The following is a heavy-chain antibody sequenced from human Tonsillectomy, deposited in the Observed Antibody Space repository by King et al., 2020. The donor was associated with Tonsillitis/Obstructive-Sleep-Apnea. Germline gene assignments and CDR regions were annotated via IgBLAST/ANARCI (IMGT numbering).Heavy chain of an antibody. V-gene: IGHV3-30*04. D-gene: IGHD3-3*01. J-gene: IGHJ6*02. CDR1: GFTFSSYA. Sequence: VQLVESGGGVVQPGRSLRLSCAASGFTFSSYAMHWVRQAPGKGLEWVAVISYDGSNKYYADSVKGRFTISRDNSKNTLYLQMNSLRAEDTAVYYCAIANYDFWIGYYFWGIDVWGQGTTVTVSS. CDR3: AIANYDFWIGYYFWGIDV. CDR2: ISYDGSNK.